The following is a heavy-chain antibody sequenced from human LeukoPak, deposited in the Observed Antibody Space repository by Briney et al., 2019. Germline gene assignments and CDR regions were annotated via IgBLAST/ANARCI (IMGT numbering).Heavy chain of an antibody. V-gene: IGHV3-15*01. CDR2: IKSKTHGGTT. CDR1: GFTFTNAW. CDR3: TTSITPGIDY. J-gene: IGHJ4*02. D-gene: IGHD1-14*01. Sequence: PGGSLRLSCAASGFTFTNAWMTWVRQAPGKGLEWVGRIKSKTHGGTTDYAAPVKGSFTISRDGLRNTLYLQMNSLKIEDTAVYYCTTSITPGIDYWGQGTLVTVSS.